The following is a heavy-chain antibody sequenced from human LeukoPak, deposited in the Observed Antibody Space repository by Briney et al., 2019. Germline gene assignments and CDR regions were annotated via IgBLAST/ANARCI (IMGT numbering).Heavy chain of an antibody. CDR3: ARPDIVVVVAAARRDAFDI. CDR2: INPNSGGT. J-gene: IGHJ3*02. V-gene: IGHV1-2*02. Sequence: ASVKVSCKASGYTFTSYGISWVRQAPGQGLEWMGWINPNSGGTNYAQKFQGRVTMTRDTSISTAYMELSRLRSDDTAVYYCARPDIVVVVAAARRDAFDIWGQGTMVTVSS. D-gene: IGHD2-15*01. CDR1: GYTFTSYG.